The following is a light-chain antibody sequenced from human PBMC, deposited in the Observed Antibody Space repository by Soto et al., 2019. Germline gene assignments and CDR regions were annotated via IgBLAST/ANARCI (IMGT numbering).Light chain of an antibody. CDR1: VLAKKY. CDR2: KDT. V-gene: IGLV3-27*01. J-gene: IGLJ2*01. Sequence: SYELTQPSSVSVSPGQTARITCSGDVLAKKYGRWFQQKPGQAPVQVIYKDTELPSEIPARFSGSSSGTTVTLTISGAQFEDEADYYCYSAADNTVGIFGGGTKLTVL. CDR3: YSAADNTVGI.